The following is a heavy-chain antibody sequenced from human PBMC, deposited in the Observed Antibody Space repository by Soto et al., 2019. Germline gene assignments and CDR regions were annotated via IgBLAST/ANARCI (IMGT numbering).Heavy chain of an antibody. CDR3: ARGNYSDSSGYYPYYFDY. J-gene: IGHJ4*02. D-gene: IGHD3-22*01. Sequence: QVQLVQSGAEVKKPGSSVKVSCKASGGTFSSYAISWVRQAPGQGLEWMGGIIPIFGTPNYAQKFQGRVTITADESTSTASMELSSLRSEDTAVYYCARGNYSDSSGYYPYYFDYWGQGTLVTVSS. V-gene: IGHV1-69*01. CDR2: IIPIFGTP. CDR1: GGTFSSYA.